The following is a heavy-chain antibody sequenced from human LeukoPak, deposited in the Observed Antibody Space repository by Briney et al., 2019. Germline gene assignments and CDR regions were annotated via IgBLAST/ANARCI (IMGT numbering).Heavy chain of an antibody. D-gene: IGHD3-22*01. Sequence: GGSLRLSCAASGFTFSSYAMNWVRQAPGKGLEWVSSISSSSSYIYYADSVKGRFTISRDNAKNSLYLQMNSLRAEDTAVYYCARDLRYYYDSSGYLGYWGQGTLVTVSS. J-gene: IGHJ4*02. CDR1: GFTFSSYA. CDR2: ISSSSSYI. V-gene: IGHV3-21*04. CDR3: ARDLRYYYDSSGYLGY.